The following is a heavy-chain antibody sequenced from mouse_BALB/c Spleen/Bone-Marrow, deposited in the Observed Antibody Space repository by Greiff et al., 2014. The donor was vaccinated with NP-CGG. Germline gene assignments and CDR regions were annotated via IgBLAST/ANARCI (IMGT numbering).Heavy chain of an antibody. CDR1: GFPLSSYG. J-gene: IGHJ3*01. V-gene: IGHV2-9*02. CDR2: IWAGGGT. D-gene: IGHD1-1*01. Sequence: VQLQESGPGLVAPSQSLSITCTVSGFPLSSYGVHWVRQCPGKGLEWLGIIWAGGGTNYNSALMSRLSISKDNSKSQVFLKMNSPQTDDTAMYYCARGDYGSTYWFAYWGQGTLDTVSA. CDR3: ARGDYGSTYWFAY.